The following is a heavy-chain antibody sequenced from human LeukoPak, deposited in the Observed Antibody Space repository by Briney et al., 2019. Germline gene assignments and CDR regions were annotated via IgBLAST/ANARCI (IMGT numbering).Heavy chain of an antibody. CDR2: INPNSGGT. Sequence: ASVKVSCKASGYTFTGYYMHWVRQAPGQGLEWMGWINPNSGGTNYAQKFQGRVTMTRDTSISTAYMELSRLRSDDTAVYYCARTPSIAAAGTKMDVWGKGTTVTVSS. J-gene: IGHJ6*04. D-gene: IGHD6-13*01. V-gene: IGHV1-2*02. CDR1: GYTFTGYY. CDR3: ARTPSIAAAGTKMDV.